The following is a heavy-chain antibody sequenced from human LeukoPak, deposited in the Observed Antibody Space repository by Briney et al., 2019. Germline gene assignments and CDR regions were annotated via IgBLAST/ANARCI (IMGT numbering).Heavy chain of an antibody. CDR3: ARDQGGVGY. J-gene: IGHJ4*02. Sequence: PGGSLRLSCAASGFTVSSNYMSWVRQAPGKGLEWVSSISSSGSYIYYADSVKGRFTISRDNAKNSLYLQMNSLRAEDTAVYYCARDQGGVGYWGQGTLVTVSS. CDR1: GFTVSSNY. D-gene: IGHD3-16*01. V-gene: IGHV3-21*01. CDR2: ISSSGSYI.